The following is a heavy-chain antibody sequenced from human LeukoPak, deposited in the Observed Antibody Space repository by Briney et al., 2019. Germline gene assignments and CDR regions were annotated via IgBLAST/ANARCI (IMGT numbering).Heavy chain of an antibody. D-gene: IGHD4-17*01. Sequence: ASVKVSCKASGYTFTSYVMHWVRQAPGQRLEWMGWINAGNGNTKYSQKFQGRVTITRDTSASTAYMELSSLRSEDTAVYYCAKPARSGDYYFDYWGQGTLVTVSS. CDR3: AKPARSGDYYFDY. J-gene: IGHJ4*02. V-gene: IGHV1-3*01. CDR1: GYTFTSYV. CDR2: INAGNGNT.